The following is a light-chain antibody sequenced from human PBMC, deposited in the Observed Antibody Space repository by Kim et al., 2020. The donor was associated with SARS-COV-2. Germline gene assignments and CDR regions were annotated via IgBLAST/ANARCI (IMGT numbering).Light chain of an antibody. CDR2: GAS. Sequence: SLSPGEGATLSCRASHSVGISLAWYQHKPGQAPRLLVYGASSRATSIPDRFSGSGSGTDFTLSISRLEPEDFAVYYCQQYGSSLTFGGGTKVDIK. CDR3: QQYGSSLT. J-gene: IGKJ4*01. CDR1: HSVGIS. V-gene: IGKV3-20*01.